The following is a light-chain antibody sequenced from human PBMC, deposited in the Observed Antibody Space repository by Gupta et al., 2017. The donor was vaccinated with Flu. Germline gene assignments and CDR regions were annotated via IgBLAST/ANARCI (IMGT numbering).Light chain of an antibody. V-gene: IGLV1-47*01. CDR3: VTWDDSLDGWV. CDR2: RSD. CDR1: RSNIGSNY. Sequence: QSVLPQPPSVSGTPGQGVTISCSGTRSNIGSNYGHWYQQLPGTAPRLLIYRSDQRPSGVPDRFSGSKSGTSASLAISGLRAEDEADYYCVTWDDSLDGWVFGGGTKLTVL. J-gene: IGLJ3*02.